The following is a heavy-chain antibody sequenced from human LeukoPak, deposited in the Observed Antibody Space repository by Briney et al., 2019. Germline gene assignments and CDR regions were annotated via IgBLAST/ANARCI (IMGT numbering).Heavy chain of an antibody. CDR2: IYYDGSHK. CDR1: GFTFNTYG. J-gene: IGHJ3*02. Sequence: GGSQRLSCAASGFTFNTYGMHWVRQAPGKGLEWVALIYYDGSHKYYADSVKGRFTISRDNSKNTVYLQMNSLRAEDTAVYYCVRDPRNYCSNGICYTDGFDIWGQGTMVAVSS. V-gene: IGHV3-33*01. CDR3: VRDPRNYCSNGICYTDGFDI. D-gene: IGHD2-8*01.